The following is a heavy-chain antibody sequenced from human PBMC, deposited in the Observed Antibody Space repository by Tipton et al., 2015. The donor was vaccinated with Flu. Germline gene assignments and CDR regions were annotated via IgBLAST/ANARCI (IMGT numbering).Heavy chain of an antibody. V-gene: IGHV1-8*01. D-gene: IGHD1-14*01. CDR2: INPNTGKT. J-gene: IGHJ6*02. CDR1: GYSFTSYD. Sequence: QVQLVQSGAEVKKPGASVTVSCKASGYSFTSYDLNWVRQAAGQGLEWMGWINPNTGKTGYAQKFQGRVTVTRDTSISTVYMDLRSLRSDDTAVYFCARGLQRAKMRNPYFYGMDVWGQGTTVTVS. CDR3: ARGLQRAKMRNPYFYGMDV.